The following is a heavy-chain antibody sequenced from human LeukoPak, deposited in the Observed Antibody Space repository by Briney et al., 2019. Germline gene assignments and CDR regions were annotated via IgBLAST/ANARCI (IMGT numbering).Heavy chain of an antibody. CDR1: GGTFSSYA. J-gene: IGHJ4*02. V-gene: IGHV1-18*01. D-gene: IGHD5-24*01. CDR3: ARDSKLSRDGFPFDY. CDR2: ISAYNGNT. Sequence: GASVKVSCKASGGTFSSYAISWVRQAPGQGLEWMGWISAYNGNTNYAQKLQGRVTMTTDTSTSTAYMELRSLRSDDTAVYYCARDSKLSRDGFPFDYWGQGTLVTVSS.